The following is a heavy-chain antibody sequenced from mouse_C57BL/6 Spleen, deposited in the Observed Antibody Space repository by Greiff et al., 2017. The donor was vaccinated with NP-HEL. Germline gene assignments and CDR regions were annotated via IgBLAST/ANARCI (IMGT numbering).Heavy chain of an antibody. CDR1: GYSITSGYY. V-gene: IGHV3-6*01. CDR3: ARANYGSMWFAY. D-gene: IGHD1-1*01. CDR2: ISYDGSN. Sequence: EVKLQQSGPGLVKPSQSLSLTCSVTGYSITSGYYWNWIRQFPGNKLEWMGYISYDGSNNYNPSLKNRISITRDTSKNQFFLKLNSVTTEDTATYYCARANYGSMWFAYWGQGTLVTVSA. J-gene: IGHJ3*01.